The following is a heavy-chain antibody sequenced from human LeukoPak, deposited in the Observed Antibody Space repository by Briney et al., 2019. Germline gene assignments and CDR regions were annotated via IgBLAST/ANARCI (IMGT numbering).Heavy chain of an antibody. D-gene: IGHD3-22*01. J-gene: IGHJ4*02. CDR3: ATAPCDSSGYYLFDY. V-gene: IGHV5-51*01. CDR1: GYSFTSYW. CDR2: IHPGDSDT. Sequence: GESLKISCKGSGYSFTSYWIGWVRQMPGKGLEWTGIIHPGDSDTRYSPSFQGQVTISADKSISTAYLQWSSLKASDTAMYYCATAPCDSSGYYLFDYWGQGTLVTVSS.